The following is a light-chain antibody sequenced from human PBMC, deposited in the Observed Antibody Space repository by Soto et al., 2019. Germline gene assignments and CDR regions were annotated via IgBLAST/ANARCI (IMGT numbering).Light chain of an antibody. J-gene: IGKJ5*01. Sequence: ENVLTQSPGTLSLSPGERATLSCRASQTVSSYLTWYQQRPGQAPRLLISGASRRATGIPDRFSGSGSGTDFTLTISRLEPEDFSLYYCKPYSTTPITFGQRTRLEI. V-gene: IGKV3-20*01. CDR3: KPYSTTPIT. CDR2: GAS. CDR1: QTVSSY.